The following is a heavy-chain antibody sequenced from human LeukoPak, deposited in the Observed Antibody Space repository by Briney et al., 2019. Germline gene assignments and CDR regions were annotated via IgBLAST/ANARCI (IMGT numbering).Heavy chain of an antibody. D-gene: IGHD2-21*01. CDR3: ASGDGYLQPY. J-gene: IGHJ4*02. Sequence: GGSLRLSCAASSFIFSNAWMNWVRQAPGKGLEWVSIIHYDGKIRYAGSVGGRFTIYRDDSENTLFLQMNSLRVDDTAVYFCASGDGYLQPYWGQGTLVTVSS. CDR2: IHYDGKI. V-gene: IGHV3-53*01. CDR1: SFIFSNAW.